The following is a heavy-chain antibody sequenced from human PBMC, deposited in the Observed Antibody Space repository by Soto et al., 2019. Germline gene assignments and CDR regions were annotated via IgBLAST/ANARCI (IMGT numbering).Heavy chain of an antibody. J-gene: IGHJ3*01. Sequence: SQTLSLTCAISGDSVSSNSAAWNRIRQPPSRGLEWLGRTYYRSKWYNDYAVSVKSRITVNPDTSKNQFSLQLNSVTPEDTAVYYCARKEGRVSDAFDVWGQGTMVTVSS. V-gene: IGHV6-1*01. CDR3: ARKEGRVSDAFDV. CDR1: GDSVSSNSAA. CDR2: TYYRSKWYN.